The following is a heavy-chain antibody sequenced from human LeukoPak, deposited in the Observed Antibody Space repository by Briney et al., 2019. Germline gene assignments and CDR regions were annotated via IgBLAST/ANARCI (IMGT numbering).Heavy chain of an antibody. CDR1: GFTFSSYW. CDR2: IKQDGSEK. Sequence: GGSLRLSCAASGFTFSSYWMSWVRQAPGKGLEWVANIKQDGSEKYYVDSVKGRFTISRDNAKNSLYLQMNSLRAEDTAVYYCARDRHSSGWYGAFDIWGQGTMVTVSS. CDR3: ARDRHSSGWYGAFDI. V-gene: IGHV3-7*01. J-gene: IGHJ3*02. D-gene: IGHD6-19*01.